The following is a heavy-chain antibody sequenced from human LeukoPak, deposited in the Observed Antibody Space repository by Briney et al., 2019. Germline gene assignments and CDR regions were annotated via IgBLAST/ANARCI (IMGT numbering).Heavy chain of an antibody. J-gene: IGHJ4*02. CDR3: ARDSDPMYYYDSSGYTY. V-gene: IGHV1-2*02. CDR1: GYTFTGYY. CDR2: INPNSGGT. Sequence: ASVKASCKASGYTFTGYYMHWVRQAPGQGLEWMGWINPNSGGTNYAQKFQGRVTMTRDTSISTAYMELSRLRSDDTAVYYCARDSDPMYYYDSSGYTYWGQGTLVTVSS. D-gene: IGHD3-22*01.